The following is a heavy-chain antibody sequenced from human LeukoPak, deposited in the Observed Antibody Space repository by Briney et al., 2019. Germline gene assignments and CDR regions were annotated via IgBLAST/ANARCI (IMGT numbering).Heavy chain of an antibody. Sequence: GGSLRLSCAASGFSFSNYVMQWVRQAPGKGLVWDSRINNDGSDRRYADSVKSRFTISRDNSKNTLFLQMSTLRAEDTALYYCAKGSSGYFADLWGQGTLVTVSS. D-gene: IGHD3-22*01. CDR3: AKGSSGYFADL. J-gene: IGHJ5*02. CDR1: GFSFSNYV. V-gene: IGHV3-74*01. CDR2: INNDGSDR.